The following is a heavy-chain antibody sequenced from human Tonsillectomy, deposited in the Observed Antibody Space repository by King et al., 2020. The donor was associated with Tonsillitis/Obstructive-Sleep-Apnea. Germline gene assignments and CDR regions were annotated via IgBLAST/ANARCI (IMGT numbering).Heavy chain of an antibody. Sequence: QLVQSGAEVKKPGSSVKVSCKASGGTFSSYAISWVRQAPGQGLEWMGGIIPIFGTANYAQKFQGRVTITADESTSPAYMELSSLRSEDTAVYYCASDRKPAAMFYYYYYWGQGTLVTVSS. CDR1: GGTFSSYA. CDR3: ASDRKPAAMFYYYYY. J-gene: IGHJ4*02. V-gene: IGHV1-69*12. CDR2: IIPIFGTA. D-gene: IGHD2-2*01.